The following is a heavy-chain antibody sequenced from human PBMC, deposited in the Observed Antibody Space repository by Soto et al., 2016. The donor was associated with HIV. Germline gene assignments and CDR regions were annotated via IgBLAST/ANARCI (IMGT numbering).Heavy chain of an antibody. CDR2: IDHTGNT. CDR3: ARRAELRLIGSLQRPLFLYGL. D-gene: IGHD3-16*01. V-gene: IGHV4-34*02. Sequence: QVQLQQWGAGLLKPSETLSLTCAVYGGSFGGYDWTWIRQTPDKGLQWIGEIDHTGNTNYNPSLKSRLTISVDTSKNQFSLKVNSVTAADTAIYYCARRAELRLIGSLQRPLFLYGLWGKGTSVTVSS. CDR1: GGSFGGYD. J-gene: IGHJ6*04.